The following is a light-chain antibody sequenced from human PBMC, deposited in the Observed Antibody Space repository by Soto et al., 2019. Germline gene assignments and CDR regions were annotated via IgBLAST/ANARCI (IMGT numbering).Light chain of an antibody. CDR2: LCS. CDR1: QSLLHSNGYNY. J-gene: IGKJ1*01. V-gene: IGKV2-28*01. CDR3: MQALQTPWT. Sequence: DIVMTQSPLSLPVTPGEPASISCRSSQSLLHSNGYNYLDWYLQKPGQSPQLLIYLCSNRASGVPERFSGSGSGTDFTLKISRVEAEDVGVYYCMQALQTPWTFGQGTKVEIK.